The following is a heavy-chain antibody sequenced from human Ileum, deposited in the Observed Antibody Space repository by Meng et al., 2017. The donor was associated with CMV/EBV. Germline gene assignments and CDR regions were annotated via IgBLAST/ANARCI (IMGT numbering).Heavy chain of an antibody. D-gene: IGHD4/OR15-4a*01. CDR2: TYYRSKWYD. V-gene: IGHV6-1*01. CDR1: GDSVSSNIAA. CDR3: AREMGAHDY. J-gene: IGHJ4*02. Sequence: QVQLQQPVPGLGKPSQTLSLTCAISGDSVSSNIAAWSWSRQSPSRGLEWLGRTYYRSKWYDDYAVSVKSRVTITPDTSKNQFSLHLNSVSPEDTAIYFCAREMGAHDYWGQGTLVTVSS.